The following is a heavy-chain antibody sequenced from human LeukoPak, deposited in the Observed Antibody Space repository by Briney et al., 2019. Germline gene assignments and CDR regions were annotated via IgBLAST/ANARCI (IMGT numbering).Heavy chain of an antibody. J-gene: IGHJ5*02. Sequence: SVKVSCKASGGTFSSYTISWVRQAPGQGLEWMGRIIPILGIANYAQKFQGRVTITADKSTSTAYMELSSLRSEDTAVYYCARGPRGWRDIHNWFDPWGQGTLVTVSS. CDR3: ARGPRGWRDIHNWFDP. CDR1: GGTFSSYT. CDR2: IIPILGIA. V-gene: IGHV1-69*02. D-gene: IGHD3-10*01.